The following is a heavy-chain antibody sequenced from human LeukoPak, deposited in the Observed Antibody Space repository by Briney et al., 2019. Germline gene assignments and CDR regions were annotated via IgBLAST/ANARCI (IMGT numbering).Heavy chain of an antibody. CDR1: GGSISSYY. D-gene: IGHD2-2*01. CDR2: IYYSGST. V-gene: IGHV4-59*01. Sequence: NPSETLSLTCTVSGGSISSYYWSWIRQPPGKGLEWIGYIYYSGSTNYNPSLKSRVTISVDTSKNQFSLKLSSVTAADTAVYYCARVAPTTIVVVPAAMFYWFDPWGQGTLVTVSS. CDR3: ARVAPTTIVVVPAAMFYWFDP. J-gene: IGHJ5*02.